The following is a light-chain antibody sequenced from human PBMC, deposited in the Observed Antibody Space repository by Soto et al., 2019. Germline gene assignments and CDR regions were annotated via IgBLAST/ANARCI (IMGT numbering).Light chain of an antibody. CDR1: SSDVGSYNY. V-gene: IGLV2-14*01. Sequence: QSALTQPASVSGSPEQSITISCTGTSSDVGSYNYVSWYQQHPSKAPKLMIYDVSNRPSGVSNRFSGSKSGNTASLTISGLQAEDEADYYCSSYTSSSTYVFGTGTKLTVL. J-gene: IGLJ1*01. CDR2: DVS. CDR3: SSYTSSSTYV.